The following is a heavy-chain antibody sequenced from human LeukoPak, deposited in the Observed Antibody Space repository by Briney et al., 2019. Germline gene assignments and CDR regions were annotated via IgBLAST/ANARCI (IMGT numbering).Heavy chain of an antibody. D-gene: IGHD3-3*01. V-gene: IGHV3-21*01. Sequence: GGSLRLSCAASGFTLSSYSMNWVRQAPGKGLEWVSSISSSSSYIYYADSVKGRFTISRDNAKNSLYLQMNSLRAEDTAVYYCASETGYYDFWSGYSSGKFFDYWGQGTLVTVSS. CDR2: ISSSSSYI. J-gene: IGHJ4*02. CDR1: GFTLSSYS. CDR3: ASETGYYDFWSGYSSGKFFDY.